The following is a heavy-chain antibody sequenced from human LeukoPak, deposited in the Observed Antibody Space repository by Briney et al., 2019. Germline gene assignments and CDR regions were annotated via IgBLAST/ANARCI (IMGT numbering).Heavy chain of an antibody. Sequence: ASVKVSCKASGYTFTSYDINWVRQAPGQGLEWMGIINPSGGGTRYAEKFQGRVTMTRDTSTSTVYMELSSLSSEDTAVYHCARSNGWYYFDYWGQGTLVTVSS. CDR3: ARSNGWYYFDY. CDR2: INPSGGGT. V-gene: IGHV1-46*01. D-gene: IGHD6-19*01. CDR1: GYTFTSYD. J-gene: IGHJ4*02.